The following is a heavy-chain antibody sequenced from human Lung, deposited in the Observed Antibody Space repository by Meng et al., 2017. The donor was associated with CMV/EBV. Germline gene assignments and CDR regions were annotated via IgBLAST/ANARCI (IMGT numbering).Heavy chain of an antibody. Sequence: SGPGLAKPSPPLSLPCTVSGGSISSGDYYWGWIRQPPGKGLEWIGYIYYRGGTYYNPSLKSRVTISVDTSKNQFSLKLSSVTAADTAVYYCARALDTAMVTFDYWGQGTLVTVSS. CDR2: IYYRGGT. CDR3: ARALDTAMVTFDY. V-gene: IGHV4-30-4*08. J-gene: IGHJ4*02. CDR1: GGSISSGDYY. D-gene: IGHD5-18*01.